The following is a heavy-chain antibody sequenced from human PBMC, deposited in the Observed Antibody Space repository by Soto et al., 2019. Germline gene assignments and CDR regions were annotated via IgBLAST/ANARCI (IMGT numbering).Heavy chain of an antibody. J-gene: IGHJ4*02. D-gene: IGHD3-22*01. V-gene: IGHV3-48*01. CDR3: ARVEYYYDSSRYLFDY. CDR1: GFTFSSYS. Sequence: GGSLRLSCAASGFTFSSYSMNWVRQAPGKGLEWVSYISSSSSTIYYADSVKGRFTISRDNAKNSLYLQMNSLRAEDTAVYYCARVEYYYDSSRYLFDYWGQGSLVIVPS. CDR2: ISSSSSTI.